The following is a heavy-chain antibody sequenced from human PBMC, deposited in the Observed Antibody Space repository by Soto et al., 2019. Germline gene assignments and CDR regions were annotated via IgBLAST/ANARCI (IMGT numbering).Heavy chain of an antibody. CDR3: ARGDRGGSGSPASYYYSGLDV. CDR2: VSAGGGMT. Sequence: DVQLLESGGHLVQPGGSLRLSCAASGFTFSSYAMSWVRQAPGKGLEWVASVSAGGGMTYYSDPVKGRVPISRDNSNNALFLQMNSLRIEDTALYYCARGDRGGSGSPASYYYSGLDVWGQGATVTVS. D-gene: IGHD3-10*01. V-gene: IGHV3-23*01. J-gene: IGHJ6*02. CDR1: GFTFSSYA.